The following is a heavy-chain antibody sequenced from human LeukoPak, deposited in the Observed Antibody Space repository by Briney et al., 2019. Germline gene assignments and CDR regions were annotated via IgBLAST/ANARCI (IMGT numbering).Heavy chain of an antibody. Sequence: GASVKVSCKASGYTFTSYGISWVRQAPGQGLEWMGWISAYNGNTNYAQKLQGRVTMTTDTSTSTAYMELGSLRSDDTAVHYCAKDPVRLSGYDPFDYWGQGTLVTVSS. CDR3: AKDPVRLSGYDPFDY. V-gene: IGHV1-18*01. D-gene: IGHD5-12*01. CDR2: ISAYNGNT. CDR1: GYTFTSYG. J-gene: IGHJ4*02.